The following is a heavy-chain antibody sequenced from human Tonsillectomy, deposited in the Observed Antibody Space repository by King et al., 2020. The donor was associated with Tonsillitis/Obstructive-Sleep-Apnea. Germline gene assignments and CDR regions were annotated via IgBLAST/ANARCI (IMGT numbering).Heavy chain of an antibody. J-gene: IGHJ4*02. CDR2: INTNTGNP. CDR3: ARTITYYYDSSGYPYYFDY. V-gene: IGHV7-4-1*02. CDR1: GYTFTSYA. D-gene: IGHD3-22*01. Sequence: QLVQSGSELKKPGASVKVSCKASGYTFTSYAMNWVRQAPGQGLEWMGWINTNTGNPTYAQGFTGRFVFSLDTSVSTAYLQISSLKAEDTAVYYCARTITYYYDSSGYPYYFDYWGQGTLVTVSS.